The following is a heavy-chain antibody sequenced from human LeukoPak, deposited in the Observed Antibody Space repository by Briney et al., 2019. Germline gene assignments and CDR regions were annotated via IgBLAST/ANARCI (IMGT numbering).Heavy chain of an antibody. J-gene: IGHJ4*02. CDR1: GYTFTSYG. D-gene: IGHD2-15*01. CDR3: ARLYTSPVVGIRYYFDY. CDR2: ISAYNGNT. Sequence: ASVKVSCKASGYTFTSYGISWVRQAPGQGLEWMGWISAYNGNTNYAQKLQGRVTMTTDTSTSTAYMELRSLRSDDTAVYYCARLYTSPVVGIRYYFDYWGQGTLDTVSS. V-gene: IGHV1-18*01.